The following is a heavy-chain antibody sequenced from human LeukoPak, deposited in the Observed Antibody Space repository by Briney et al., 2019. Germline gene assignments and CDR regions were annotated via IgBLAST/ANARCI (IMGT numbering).Heavy chain of an antibody. Sequence: GASVKVSCKASGGTFSSYAISWVRQAPGQGLEWMGWISAYNGNANYAQKLQGRVTMTTDTSTSTAYMELRSLRSDDTAVYYCARDPEPAILDYWGQGTLVTVSS. V-gene: IGHV1-18*01. CDR2: ISAYNGNA. CDR3: ARDPEPAILDY. CDR1: GGTFSSYA. J-gene: IGHJ4*02. D-gene: IGHD2-21*01.